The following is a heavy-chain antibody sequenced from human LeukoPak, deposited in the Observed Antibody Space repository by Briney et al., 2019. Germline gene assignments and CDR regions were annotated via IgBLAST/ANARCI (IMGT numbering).Heavy chain of an antibody. CDR2: ISGSGGST. D-gene: IGHD6-13*01. J-gene: IGHJ4*02. CDR3: AKDPLSSSWYFSSEYYFDY. CDR1: GFTFSTYT. Sequence: PGGSLRLSCAASGFTFSTYTMYWVRHPPGKGLEWVSAISGSGGSTYYADSVKGRFTISRDNSKNTLYLQMNSLRAEDTAVYYCAKDPLSSSWYFSSEYYFDYWGQGTLVTVSS. V-gene: IGHV3-23*01.